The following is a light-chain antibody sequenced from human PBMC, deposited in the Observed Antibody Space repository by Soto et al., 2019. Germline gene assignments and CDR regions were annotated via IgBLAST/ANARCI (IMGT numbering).Light chain of an antibody. Sequence: QSALTQPRSVSGSPGQSVTISCTGTSSDVGGYNYVSWYQQPPGKAPKLMIYDVSKRPSGVPDRFSGSKSGNTASLTISGLQAEDEADYYCCSYAGSYTFVVFGGGTKVTVL. CDR1: SSDVGGYNY. V-gene: IGLV2-11*01. J-gene: IGLJ2*01. CDR3: CSYAGSYTFVV. CDR2: DVS.